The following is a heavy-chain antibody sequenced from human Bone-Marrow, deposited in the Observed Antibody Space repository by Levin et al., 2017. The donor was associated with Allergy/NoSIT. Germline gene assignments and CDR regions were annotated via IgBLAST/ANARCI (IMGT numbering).Heavy chain of an antibody. CDR2: IIPIFGTA. Sequence: SVKVSCKASGGTFSSYAISWVRQAPGQGLEWMGGIIPIFGTANYAQKFQGRVTITADESTSTAYMELSSLRSEDTAVYYCARDGRRIAAAVDDAFDIWGQGTMVTVSS. CDR3: ARDGRRIAAAVDDAFDI. CDR1: GGTFSSYA. D-gene: IGHD6-13*01. J-gene: IGHJ3*02. V-gene: IGHV1-69*13.